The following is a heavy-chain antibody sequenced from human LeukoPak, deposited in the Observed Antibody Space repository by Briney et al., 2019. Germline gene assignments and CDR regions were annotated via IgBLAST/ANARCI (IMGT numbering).Heavy chain of an antibody. CDR2: IEKDGGEK. CDR3: VRDGGTDWYDP. J-gene: IGHJ5*02. D-gene: IGHD3-16*01. CDR1: GFTIRQYW. Sequence: GGSLRLSCVASGFTIRQYWMTWVRQAPGKGLEWVANIEKDGGEKTYVDSVKGRFTISRDNAKNSIFLQMNSLRVQDMAIYYCVRDGGTDWYDPWGQGTLVSVSS. V-gene: IGHV3-7*01.